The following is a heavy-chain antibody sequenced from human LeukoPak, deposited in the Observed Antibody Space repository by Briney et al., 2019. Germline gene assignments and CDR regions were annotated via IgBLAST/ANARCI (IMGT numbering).Heavy chain of an antibody. J-gene: IGHJ4*02. CDR3: AKDIRGSYYFDY. D-gene: IGHD1-26*01. CDR2: ISGSGGST. Sequence: PVGSLRLSCAASRFTISIYAMSWVRPTPRKGREWVSAISGSGGSTDYADSVKRRFTISRDNYKNTLYLQMNSLRAEDTAVYYCAKDIRGSYYFDYWGQGTLVTVSS. CDR1: RFTISIYA. V-gene: IGHV3-23*01.